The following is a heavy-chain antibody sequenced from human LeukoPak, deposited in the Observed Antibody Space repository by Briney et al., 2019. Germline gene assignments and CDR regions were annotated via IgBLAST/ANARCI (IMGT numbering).Heavy chain of an antibody. CDR3: ARDGGYCSSTSCYNYYYYYMDV. V-gene: IGHV4-59*12. D-gene: IGHD2-2*02. J-gene: IGHJ6*03. Sequence: SETLSLTCSVSGDSISGNYWSWMRQPPGKELEWIGDIYYSGDTNYNPFLKSRVTISVDTSKNQFSLKLSSVTAADTAVYYCARDGGYCSSTSCYNYYYYYMDVWGKGTTVTVSS. CDR2: IYYSGDT. CDR1: GDSISGNY.